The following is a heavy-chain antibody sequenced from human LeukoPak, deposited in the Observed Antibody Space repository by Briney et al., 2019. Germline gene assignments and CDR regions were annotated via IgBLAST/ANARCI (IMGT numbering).Heavy chain of an antibody. V-gene: IGHV3-23*01. CDR2: ISGSGGST. D-gene: IGHD7-27*01. CDR3: VQDWAWGAFGS. J-gene: IGHJ4*02. Sequence: GGTLRLSCAASGFTFSSYGMSWVRQAPGKGLEWVSAISGSGGSTYYADSVKGRFTISRDNSKNTLYLQMNSLRAEDTAVYYCVQDWAWGAFGSWGQGTLVTVSS. CDR1: GFTFSSYG.